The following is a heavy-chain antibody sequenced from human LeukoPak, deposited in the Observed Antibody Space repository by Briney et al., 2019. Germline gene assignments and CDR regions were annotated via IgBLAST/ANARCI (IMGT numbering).Heavy chain of an antibody. CDR3: ARETRIQLWSFFDY. V-gene: IGHV3-48*01. CDR2: ISSGSSTI. D-gene: IGHD5-18*01. CDR1: GFTFDDYA. Sequence: GGSLRLSCAASGFTFDDYAMHWVRQAPGKGLEWVSHISSGSSTIYFADSVKGRFTISRDNAKNSLYLQMNSLRAEDTAVYYCARETRIQLWSFFDYWGQGTLVTVSS. J-gene: IGHJ4*02.